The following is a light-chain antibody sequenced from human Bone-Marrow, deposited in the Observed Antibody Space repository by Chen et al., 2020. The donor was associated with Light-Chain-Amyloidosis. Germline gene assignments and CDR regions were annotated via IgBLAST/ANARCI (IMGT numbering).Light chain of an antibody. V-gene: IGKV3-20*01. Sequence: EIVLTQSPGTLSLSPGEGANLSCRASQTISSNYLTWYQQKFGQAPRLLIYGSSSRATGITDRFTGSGSGTDFTLTINRLEPEDCEMDYCQQYGTSPLTFGGGTKVEIQ. CDR2: GSS. CDR3: QQYGTSPLT. CDR1: QTISSNY. J-gene: IGKJ4*01.